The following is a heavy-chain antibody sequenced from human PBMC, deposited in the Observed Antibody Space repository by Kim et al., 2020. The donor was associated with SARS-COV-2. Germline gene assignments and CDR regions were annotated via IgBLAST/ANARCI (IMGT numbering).Heavy chain of an antibody. V-gene: IGHV3-53*01. Sequence: GGSLRLSCAASGFTVSSNYMSWVRQAPGKGLEWVSVIYSGGSTYYADSVKGRFTISRDNSKNTLYLQMNSLRAEDTAVYYCVGYCSGGSCYEGEFDYWGQGTLVTVSS. CDR3: VGYCSGGSCYEGEFDY. CDR1: GFTVSSNY. D-gene: IGHD2-15*01. CDR2: IYSGGST. J-gene: IGHJ4*02.